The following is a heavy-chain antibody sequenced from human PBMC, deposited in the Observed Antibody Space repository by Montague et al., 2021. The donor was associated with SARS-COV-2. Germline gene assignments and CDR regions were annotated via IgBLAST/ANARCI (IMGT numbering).Heavy chain of an antibody. V-gene: IGHV4-59*12. Sequence: SETLSPTCSVSGGSFSPYYSSWIRQTRGKGLEWIGYVSHTGRTNXNPSLQSRVSMFVDSSKSQFSLELSSGTAADTAIYYCARFRIWNHLYGMDVWGQGTTVIVSS. J-gene: IGHJ6*02. D-gene: IGHD2-15*01. CDR2: VSHTGRT. CDR3: ARFRIWNHLYGMDV. CDR1: GGSFSPYY.